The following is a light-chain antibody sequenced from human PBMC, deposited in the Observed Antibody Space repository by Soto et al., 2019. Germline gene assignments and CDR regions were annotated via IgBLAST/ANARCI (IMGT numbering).Light chain of an antibody. CDR1: SSDIGAYNY. CDR2: DVS. V-gene: IGLV2-14*03. Sequence: QSVLTQPASVSGSPGQSITISCTGTSSDIGAYNYVSWYQQHPGRAPKLMIFDVSSRPSGVSDRFSGSKSGNTASLTISGLQAEDEAQYYCCSYTRDITVLFGGGTKLTVL. CDR3: CSYTRDITVL. J-gene: IGLJ2*01.